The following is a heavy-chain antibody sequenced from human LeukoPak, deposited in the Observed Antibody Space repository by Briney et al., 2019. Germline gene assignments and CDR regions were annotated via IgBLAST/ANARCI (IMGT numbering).Heavy chain of an antibody. CDR2: ISAYNGNT. D-gene: IGHD3-3*01. CDR1: GGNFNNYA. J-gene: IGHJ5*02. V-gene: IGHV1-18*01. Sequence: ASVKVSCKASGGNFNNYAISWLRQAPGQGLEWMGWISAYNGNTNYAQKLQGRVTMTTDTSTSTAYMELRSLRSDDTAVYYCARVDDFWSGYYRFSWFDPWGQGTLVTVSS. CDR3: ARVDDFWSGYYRFSWFDP.